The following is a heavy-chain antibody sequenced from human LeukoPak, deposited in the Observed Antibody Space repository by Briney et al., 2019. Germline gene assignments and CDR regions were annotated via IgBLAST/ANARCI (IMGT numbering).Heavy chain of an antibody. CDR1: GGSISSGSYY. D-gene: IGHD1-7*01. Sequence: SQTLSLTCTVSGGSISSGSYYWIWIRQPAGKGLEWIVRIYTSGSTNYNPSLKSRFTISVNTTKNQFSLKLSSVTAADTAVNYCARLGSRAGTTLGPIDYWGKGTLVTVSS. J-gene: IGHJ4*01. CDR3: ARLGSRAGTTLGPIDY. CDR2: IYTSGST. V-gene: IGHV4-61*02.